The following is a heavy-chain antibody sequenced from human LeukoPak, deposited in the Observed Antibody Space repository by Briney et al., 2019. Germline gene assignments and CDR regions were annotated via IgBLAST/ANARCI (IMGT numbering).Heavy chain of an antibody. Sequence: GGSLRLSCAASGFTFSSYWVSWVRQAPGKGLEWVANIKQDGSEEYYVDSVKGRFTISRDNAKNSLYLQMNSLRVEDTAVYYCARDLYRVYKGEYFDYWGQGTLVPVSS. CDR1: GFTFSSYW. J-gene: IGHJ4*02. CDR3: ARDLYRVYKGEYFDY. D-gene: IGHD5/OR15-5a*01. CDR2: IKQDGSEE. V-gene: IGHV3-7*05.